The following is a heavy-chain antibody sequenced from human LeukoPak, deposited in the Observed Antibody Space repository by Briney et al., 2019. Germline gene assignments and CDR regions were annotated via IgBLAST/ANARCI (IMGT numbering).Heavy chain of an antibody. CDR3: AKNPDAARGYSFFDY. Sequence: GGSLRLSCAASGFTFSSYEMNWVRQAPGKGLEWVSYISSSGSTIYYADSVKGRFTISRDNAKNSLYLQMNSLRAEDTAVYYCAKNPDAARGYSFFDYWGQGTLVTVSS. CDR2: ISSSGSTI. V-gene: IGHV3-48*03. D-gene: IGHD5-18*01. CDR1: GFTFSSYE. J-gene: IGHJ4*02.